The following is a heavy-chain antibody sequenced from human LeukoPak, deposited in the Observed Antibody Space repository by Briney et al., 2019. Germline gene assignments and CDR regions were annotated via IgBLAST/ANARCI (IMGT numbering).Heavy chain of an antibody. CDR3: AKDNYYGDYEVTSIFGVD. D-gene: IGHD4-17*01. V-gene: IGHV3-30*02. CDR2: IRYDGTNK. Sequence: QPGGSLRLSCAASGFTFSSYAMSWVRQAPGKGLEWVAFIRYDGTNKYYADSMKGRFNISRDNFKNTLYLQMNSLRAEDTAVYYCAKDNYYGDYEVTSIFGVDWGQGTLVTVSS. J-gene: IGHJ4*02. CDR1: GFTFSSYA.